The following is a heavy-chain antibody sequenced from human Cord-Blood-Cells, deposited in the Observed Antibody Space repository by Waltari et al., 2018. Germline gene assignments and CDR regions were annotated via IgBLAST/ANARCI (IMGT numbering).Heavy chain of an antibody. CDR1: GYTLTELS. Sequence: QVQLVQSGAEVKKPGASVKVSCKVSGYTLTELSMHWVRQAPGKGLEWMGGFDPEDGETIDAQKFQGRVTMTEDTSTDTAYMELSSLRSEDTAVYYCATVKGDYGDYGWYFDLWGRGTLVTVSS. D-gene: IGHD4-17*01. CDR2: FDPEDGET. J-gene: IGHJ2*01. CDR3: ATVKGDYGDYGWYFDL. V-gene: IGHV1-24*01.